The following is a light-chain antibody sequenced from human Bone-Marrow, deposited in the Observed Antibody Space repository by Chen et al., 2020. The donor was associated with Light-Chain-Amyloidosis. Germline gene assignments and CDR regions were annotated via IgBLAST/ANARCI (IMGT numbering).Light chain of an antibody. Sequence: DILMTQTPLSLSVPPGQPASISCKSSHSLLHSDGRTYLFWFLQKPGQPPQLLMYEVSTRFSGVPDKFTGSGSGTHFTLNISRVEAEDVGIYYCMQSIQLPRTFGQGTKVEIK. CDR1: HSLLHSDGRTY. J-gene: IGKJ1*01. CDR3: MQSIQLPRT. CDR2: EVS. V-gene: IGKV2D-29*01.